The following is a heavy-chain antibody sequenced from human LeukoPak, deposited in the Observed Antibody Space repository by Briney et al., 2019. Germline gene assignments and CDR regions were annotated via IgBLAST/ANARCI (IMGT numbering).Heavy chain of an antibody. D-gene: IGHD5-24*01. CDR2: INPNSGGT. V-gene: IGHV1-2*02. Sequence: GASVKVSCKASGYTFTGYYMHWVRQAPGQGLEWMGWINPNSGGTNYAQKFQGRVTMTRDTSISTAYMELSRLRSDDTAVYYCARDSSMATIKVIANWFDPWGQGTLVTVSS. CDR1: GYTFTGYY. CDR3: ARDSSMATIKVIANWFDP. J-gene: IGHJ5*02.